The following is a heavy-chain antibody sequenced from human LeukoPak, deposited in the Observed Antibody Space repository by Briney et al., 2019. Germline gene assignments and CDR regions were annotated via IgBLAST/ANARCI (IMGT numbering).Heavy chain of an antibody. Sequence: GASLRLSCAASGFTFSDYYMSWIRQAPGKGLEWVSYISSSGSTIYYADSVKGRFTISRDNAKNSLYLQMNSLRAEDTAVYYCARDLQYSSGWYRDWGQGTLVTVSS. CDR3: ARDLQYSSGWYRD. J-gene: IGHJ4*02. D-gene: IGHD6-19*01. CDR1: GFTFSDYY. CDR2: ISSSGSTI. V-gene: IGHV3-11*01.